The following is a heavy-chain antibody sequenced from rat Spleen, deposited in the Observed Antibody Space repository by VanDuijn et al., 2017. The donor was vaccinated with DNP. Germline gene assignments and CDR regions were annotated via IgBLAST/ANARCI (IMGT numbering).Heavy chain of an antibody. D-gene: IGHD1-6*01. V-gene: IGHV5S10*01. Sequence: EVQLVESGGGLVQPGRSLKLSCAASGFNFSNYGMAWVRQAPKKGLEWVATIIYDGSRTYYRNSVKGRFTISRDNAKSTLYLQMDSLRSEDTAAYYCATLLMYTPDYYSPGWFAYWGQGTLVTVSS. CDR1: GFNFSNYG. J-gene: IGHJ3*01. CDR2: IIYDGSRT. CDR3: ATLLMYTPDYYSPGWFAY.